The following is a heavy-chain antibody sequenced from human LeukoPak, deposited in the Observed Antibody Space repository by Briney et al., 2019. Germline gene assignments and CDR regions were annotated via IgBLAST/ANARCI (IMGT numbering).Heavy chain of an antibody. D-gene: IGHD3-10*01. V-gene: IGHV3-21*01. CDR3: ARDTSGSYVTTYFDY. CDR1: GITFSSAS. CDR2: IDSTSAYM. J-gene: IGHJ4*02. Sequence: PGGSLRLSCSAPGITFSSASMNWVRQAPGKGLEWVSYIDSTSAYMIYADSVKGRFTISRDNAKNAPYLQMNSLRAEDTAVYYCARDTSGSYVTTYFDYWGQGTPVTVSS.